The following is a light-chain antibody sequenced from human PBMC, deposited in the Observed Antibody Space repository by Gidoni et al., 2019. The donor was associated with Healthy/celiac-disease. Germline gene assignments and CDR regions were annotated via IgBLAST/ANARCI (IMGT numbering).Light chain of an antibody. J-gene: IGKJ3*01. CDR2: DAS. Sequence: DIQMTQSPSSLSASVGGRVTITCQASQDISNYLNWYQQKPGKAPKLLIYDASNLETGVPSRFSGSGSGTDFTFTISSLQPEDIATYYCQQYDNLPFTFXPXTKVDIK. CDR3: QQYDNLPFT. V-gene: IGKV1-33*01. CDR1: QDISNY.